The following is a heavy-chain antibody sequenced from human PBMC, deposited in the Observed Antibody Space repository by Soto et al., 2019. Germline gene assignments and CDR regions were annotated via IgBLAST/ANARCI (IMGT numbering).Heavy chain of an antibody. V-gene: IGHV3-30*18. CDR1: GFTFSSYG. CDR2: ISYDGSNK. CDR3: AKDPGGVGSTRGYDY. Sequence: QVQLVESGGGVVQPGRSLRLSCAASGFTFSSYGMHWVRQAPGKGLEWVAVISYDGSNKYYADSVKGRFTISRDNSKNTLYLQMNSLRAEDTAVYYSAKDPGGVGSTRGYDYWGQGTLVTVSS. J-gene: IGHJ4*02. D-gene: IGHD2-15*01.